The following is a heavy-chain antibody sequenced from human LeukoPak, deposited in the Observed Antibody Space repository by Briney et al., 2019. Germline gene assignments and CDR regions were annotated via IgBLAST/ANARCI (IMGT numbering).Heavy chain of an antibody. D-gene: IGHD3-22*01. CDR2: ISSDGSSK. CDR3: AKGSYYDSSGSFYFDY. Sequence: GGSLRLSCAASGFTFRSYGMHWVRQAPGKGLEWVAVISSDGSSKNYADSMKGRFTISRDNSKNTLYVQVNSLGTEDTAAYYCAKGSYYDSSGSFYFDYWGQGTLVTVSS. V-gene: IGHV3-30*18. CDR1: GFTFRSYG. J-gene: IGHJ4*02.